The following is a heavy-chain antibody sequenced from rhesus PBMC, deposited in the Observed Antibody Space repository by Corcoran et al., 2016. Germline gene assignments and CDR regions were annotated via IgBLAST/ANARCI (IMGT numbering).Heavy chain of an antibody. V-gene: IGHV2-174*01. CDR2: IYWDDDK. CDR1: GFPISTSGMG. Sequence: QVTFKESGPALVKPTQTLTPPCTFSGFPISTSGMGLGWLRQPPGKALEWLALIYWDDDKYYSTALKSRLTISKDTSKNQVGLTMTNMDPVDTATYYCARKLAGTTFDYWGQGVLVTVSS. CDR3: ARKLAGTTFDY. J-gene: IGHJ4*01. D-gene: IGHD1-14*01.